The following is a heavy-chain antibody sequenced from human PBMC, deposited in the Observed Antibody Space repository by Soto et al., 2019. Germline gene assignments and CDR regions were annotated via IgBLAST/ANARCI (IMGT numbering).Heavy chain of an antibody. D-gene: IGHD2-15*01. CDR1: GYSFTNYW. J-gene: IGHJ6*02. V-gene: IGHV5-10-1*01. CDR2: IDPTDSYT. CDR3: ARQSSSCSGGSCSLGDYYYRMDV. Sequence: GESLKISCKGSGYSFTNYWISWVRQMPGKGLEWMGRIDPTDSYTNYSPSLQGHVTISTDKSISTAYLQWSSLKASDTAMYYCARQSSSCSGGSCSLGDYYYRMDVWGQGTTVTVSS.